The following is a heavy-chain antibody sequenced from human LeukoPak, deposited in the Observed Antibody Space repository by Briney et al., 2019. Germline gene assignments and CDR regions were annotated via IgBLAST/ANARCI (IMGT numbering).Heavy chain of an antibody. V-gene: IGHV3-23*01. Sequence: GGSLRLSCAASGFTFSNFAMSWVRQAPGKGLEWVSAISGSGGSTYYADSVKGRFTISRDNSRNTLYLQMNSLRAEDTAVYYCAKVPTRDESYYFDYWGQGTLVTVSS. CDR3: AKVPTRDESYYFDY. CDR2: ISGSGGST. CDR1: GFTFSNFA. J-gene: IGHJ4*02.